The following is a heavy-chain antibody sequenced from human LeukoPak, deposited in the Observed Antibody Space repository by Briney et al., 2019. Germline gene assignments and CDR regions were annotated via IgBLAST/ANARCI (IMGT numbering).Heavy chain of an antibody. J-gene: IGHJ4*02. D-gene: IGHD4-17*01. CDR2: ISDSSDNT. CDR3: AKGDYGGYPHYFDY. CDR1: GFTFSSYA. V-gene: IGHV3-23*01. Sequence: GGSLRLSCAASGFTFSSYAMSWVRQAPGKGLEWVSTISDSSDNTYYADSVKGRFTISRDNSKRTLYVLMSSLGAEDTAIYYCAKGDYGGYPHYFDYWGQGTLVTVSS.